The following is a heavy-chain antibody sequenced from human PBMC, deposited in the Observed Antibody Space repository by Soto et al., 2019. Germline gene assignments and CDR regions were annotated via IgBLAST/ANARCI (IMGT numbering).Heavy chain of an antibody. Sequence: QVQLVQSGAEVKKPESSVKVSCKAPGGTFSTYAISWVRQAPGQGLEGMGGIIPMFGTANYAQRFQDRVTITGDESTNTGYMELSSVRSEDTAVYFCASGIQLWLRRINNGYSGWGQGTLVPVSS. D-gene: IGHD5-18*01. CDR2: IIPMFGTA. V-gene: IGHV1-69*12. CDR1: GGTFSTYA. J-gene: IGHJ4*02. CDR3: ASGIQLWLRRINNGYSG.